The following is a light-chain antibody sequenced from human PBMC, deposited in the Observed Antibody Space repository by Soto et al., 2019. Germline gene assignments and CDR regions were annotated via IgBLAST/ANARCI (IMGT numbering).Light chain of an antibody. V-gene: IGKV3-20*01. CDR1: QSVSSY. J-gene: IGKJ1*01. Sequence: EIVVTQSPATLSLSPGERATLSCRASQSVSSYLAWYQQKPGQAPRLLIYDASSRATGIPVRFSGSGSGTDFTLSISRLEPEDFAVYYCQQYGSSGTFGQGTKVDIK. CDR2: DAS. CDR3: QQYGSSGT.